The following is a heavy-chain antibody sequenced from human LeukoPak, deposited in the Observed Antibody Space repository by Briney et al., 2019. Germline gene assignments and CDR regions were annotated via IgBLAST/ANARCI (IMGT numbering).Heavy chain of an antibody. CDR2: ISYDGSNE. CDR1: GFTFSSYD. J-gene: IGHJ4*02. CDR3: AKDTHYQSNVLDY. Sequence: GGTLRLSCAASGFTFSSYDMHWVRQAPGKGLEWVALISYDGSNEYCADSVKGRFTISRDNSKNTVYLQVNSLTTEDTAVYYCAKDTHYQSNVLDYWGQGTLVTVSS. D-gene: IGHD3-22*01. V-gene: IGHV3-30*18.